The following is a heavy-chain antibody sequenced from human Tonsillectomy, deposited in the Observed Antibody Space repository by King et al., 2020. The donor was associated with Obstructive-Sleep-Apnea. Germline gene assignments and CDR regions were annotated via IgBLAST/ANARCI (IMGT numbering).Heavy chain of an antibody. CDR1: GDSLSHFY. CDR3: ARTGTAFFDY. D-gene: IGHD1-1*01. J-gene: IGHJ4*02. Sequence: VPLQESGPGLVKPSETLSLTCNVSGDSLSHFYWSWIRPPPGKGLEWVGYIHSLGRTNYNPSLKSRVTISVDTSKNQVSLRLKSVTAADTAVYYCARTGTAFFDYWGQGTLVTVSS. V-gene: IGHV4-59*08. CDR2: IHSLGRT.